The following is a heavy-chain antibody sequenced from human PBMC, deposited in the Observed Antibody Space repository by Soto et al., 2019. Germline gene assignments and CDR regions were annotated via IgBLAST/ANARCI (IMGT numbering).Heavy chain of an antibody. J-gene: IGHJ4*02. CDR1: GGSFSGYY. V-gene: IGHV4-34*01. Sequence: LETLSVTCAVYGGSFSGYYLSWIRQPPGKGLEWIGEINHSGSTNYNPSLKSRVTISVDTSKNQFSLKLSSVTAADTAVYYCARVPTVTTFDYWGQGTLVNVSS. CDR3: ARVPTVTTFDY. D-gene: IGHD4-17*01. CDR2: INHSGST.